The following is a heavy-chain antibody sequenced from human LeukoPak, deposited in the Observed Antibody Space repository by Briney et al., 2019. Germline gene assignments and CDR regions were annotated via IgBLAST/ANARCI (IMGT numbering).Heavy chain of an antibody. Sequence: KSSETLSLTCTVSGGSISSYYWSWIRQPPGKGLEWIGYIYYSGSTNYNPSLKSRVTISVDTSKNQFSLKLSSVTAADTAVYYCARTGPRQLIDYWGQGTLVTVSS. V-gene: IGHV4-59*01. CDR1: GGSISSYY. CDR3: ARTGPRQLIDY. J-gene: IGHJ4*02. D-gene: IGHD6-19*01. CDR2: IYYSGST.